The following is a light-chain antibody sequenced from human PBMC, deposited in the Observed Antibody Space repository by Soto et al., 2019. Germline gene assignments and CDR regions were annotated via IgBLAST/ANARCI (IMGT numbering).Light chain of an antibody. Sequence: DVQMTKSPSSLSASVGDTVTITCRASQGIALYLAWFQQRPGKAPNLLISAASNLQSGVPSRFSGSGSGTDFTLTISSLQPDDVATYYCQKYDTAPFTFGPG. J-gene: IGKJ3*01. CDR2: AAS. V-gene: IGKV1-27*01. CDR3: QKYDTAPFT. CDR1: QGIALY.